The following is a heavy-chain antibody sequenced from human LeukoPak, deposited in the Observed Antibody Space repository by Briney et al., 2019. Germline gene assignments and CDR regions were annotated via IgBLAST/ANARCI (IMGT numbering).Heavy chain of an antibody. Sequence: ASVKVSCKASGYTFTDFGISWVRQAPGQGLEWMGWISAYNGNTNYAQKLQGRVTMTRDTSTSTAYMELRSLRSDDTAVYYCVRESPDAFDIWGQGTMVSVSS. CDR2: ISAYNGNT. V-gene: IGHV1-18*01. CDR3: VRESPDAFDI. CDR1: GYTFTDFG. J-gene: IGHJ3*02.